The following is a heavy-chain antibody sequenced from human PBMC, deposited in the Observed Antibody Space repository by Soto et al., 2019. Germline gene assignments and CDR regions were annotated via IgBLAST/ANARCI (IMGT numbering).Heavy chain of an antibody. J-gene: IGHJ4*02. CDR2: IKQDGSEI. CDR3: ARIGYSSSSFDY. CDR1: GFTFSVYR. D-gene: IGHD6-6*01. Sequence: GGSLRLSCAASGFTFSVYRMSWVGQAPGKGLEWVANIKQDGSEIDQVGSLKGRFTISRDNAKNSVYLQMNSLRAEDTAVYYCARIGYSSSSFDYWGQGTLVTVSS. V-gene: IGHV3-7*05.